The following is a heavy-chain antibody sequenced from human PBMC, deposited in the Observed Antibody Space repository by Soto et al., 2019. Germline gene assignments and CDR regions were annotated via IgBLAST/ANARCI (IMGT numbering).Heavy chain of an antibody. CDR3: ARGSGSHYQLDY. CDR2: ISNSGSSI. V-gene: IGHV3-48*02. Sequence: EVQLVESGGGLVQPGGSLRLSCAASGFTFSTYSMNWVRQAPGKGLEWLSYISNSGSSIHYADSVKGRFTISRDNAKKSLYLQMNSLRDEDTALYFCARGSGSHYQLDYWGQGTLVTVSS. CDR1: GFTFSTYS. D-gene: IGHD3-10*01. J-gene: IGHJ4*02.